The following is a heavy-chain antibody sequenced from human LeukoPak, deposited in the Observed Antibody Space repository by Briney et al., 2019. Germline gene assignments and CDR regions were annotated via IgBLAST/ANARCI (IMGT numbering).Heavy chain of an antibody. CDR3: ARDSPEADSSCLLFDY. D-gene: IGHD6-19*01. CDR2: INPNSGGT. CDR1: GYTFTGYY. V-gene: IGHV1-2*02. J-gene: IGHJ4*02. Sequence: ASVKVSCKASGYTFTGYYMHWVRQAPGQGLEWMGWINPNSGGTNYGQKFQGRVTMTRDTSISKAYMELSRLRSDDTAVYYCARDSPEADSSCLLFDYWGQGTLVTVSS.